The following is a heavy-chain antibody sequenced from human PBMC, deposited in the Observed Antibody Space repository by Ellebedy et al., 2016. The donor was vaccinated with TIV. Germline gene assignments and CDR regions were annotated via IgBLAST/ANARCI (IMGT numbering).Heavy chain of an antibody. V-gene: IGHV3-43*02. CDR1: GFTFDDYA. D-gene: IGHD3-9*01. CDR2: ISGDGTST. J-gene: IGHJ4*02. Sequence: GESLKISCAASGFTFDDYAMHWVRQAPGKGLEWVSLISGDGTSTYYADSVKGRITISRDNAKNSLYLQMNSLRAEDTAVYYCVRLKVLAGYRLDSWGQGTLVTVSS. CDR3: VRLKVLAGYRLDS.